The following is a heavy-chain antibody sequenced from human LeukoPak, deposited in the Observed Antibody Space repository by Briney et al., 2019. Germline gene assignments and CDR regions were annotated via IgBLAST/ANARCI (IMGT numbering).Heavy chain of an antibody. CDR3: ARHAPLVRGVIYYFDH. Sequence: YWSWIRQPPGKGLEWMGIIYPGDSDTSYSPSFQGQVTISADKSISTAYLQWSSLKASDTAMYYCARHAPLVRGVIYYFDHWGQGTLVTVSS. CDR1: YW. D-gene: IGHD3-10*01. V-gene: IGHV5-51*01. J-gene: IGHJ4*02. CDR2: IYPGDSDT.